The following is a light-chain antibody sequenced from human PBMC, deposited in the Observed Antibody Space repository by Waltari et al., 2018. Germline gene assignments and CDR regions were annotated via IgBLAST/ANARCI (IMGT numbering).Light chain of an antibody. Sequence: SYALTQPSSVSVSPGQTARTTCSGAVLAKKYARWFQQKPGQAPVVVIYKARERPSGIPERFSGSSSGTTVTLTISGAQVEDEGDYYCYSATDNYRVFGGGTKLTVL. CDR1: VLAKKY. CDR2: KAR. V-gene: IGLV3-27*01. J-gene: IGLJ3*02. CDR3: YSATDNYRV.